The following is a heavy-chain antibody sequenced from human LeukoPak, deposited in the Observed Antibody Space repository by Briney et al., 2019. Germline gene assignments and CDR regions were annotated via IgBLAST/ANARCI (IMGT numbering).Heavy chain of an antibody. V-gene: IGHV3-9*01. CDR2: ISWNSDSI. CDR1: GFTFDDYA. J-gene: IGHJ4*02. CDR3: AKARGFGDYGFPFDY. Sequence: PGRSLRLSCAASGFTFDDYAMHWVRQAPGKGLEWVSGISWNSDSIGYADSVKGRFTISRDNAKNSLYLQMNSLKPEDTAFYYCAKARGFGDYGFPFDYWGQGTLVTVSS. D-gene: IGHD4-17*01.